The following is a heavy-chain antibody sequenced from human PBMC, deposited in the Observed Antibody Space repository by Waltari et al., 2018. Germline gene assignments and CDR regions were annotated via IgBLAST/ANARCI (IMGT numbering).Heavy chain of an antibody. D-gene: IGHD6-13*01. CDR2: INHSGST. CDR1: GGSFSGYY. V-gene: IGHV4-34*01. CDR3: ARFWAAAEYYFDY. Sequence: QVQLQQWGAGLLKPSETLSLTCAVYGGSFSGYYWSWIRQPPGKGLEWIGEINHSGSTNYNPSLKSRVTISVDTSKNQFSLKLSSVTAADTAVYYCARFWAAAEYYFDYWGQGTLVTVSS. J-gene: IGHJ4*02.